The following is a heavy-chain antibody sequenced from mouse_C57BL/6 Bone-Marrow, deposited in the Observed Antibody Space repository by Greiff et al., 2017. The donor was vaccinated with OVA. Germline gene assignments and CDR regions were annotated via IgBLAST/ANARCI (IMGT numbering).Heavy chain of an antibody. J-gene: IGHJ3*01. D-gene: IGHD4-1*01. CDR2: ISNGGGST. CDR1: GFTFSDYY. CDR3: ARRLGRAWFAY. Sequence: EVKVEESGGGLVQPGGSLKLSCAASGFTFSDYYMYWVRQTPEKRLEWVAYISNGGGSTYYPDTVKGRFTISRDNAKNTLYLQMSRLKSEDTAMYYCARRLGRAWFAYWGQGTLVTVSA. V-gene: IGHV5-12*01.